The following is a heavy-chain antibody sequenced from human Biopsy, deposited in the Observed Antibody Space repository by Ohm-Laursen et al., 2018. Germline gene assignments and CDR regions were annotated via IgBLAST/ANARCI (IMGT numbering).Heavy chain of an antibody. V-gene: IGHV4-31*03. CDR1: GVSINTGCYY. Sequence: TLSLTCTVSGVSINTGCYYWTWIRLHPGTGLEWIGCIHYSGNTLYNPSLKSRLTISVDTSRNQFSLKLTAVTAADTALYYYERAGGGKIYGLWGQGTLVTVSS. CDR3: ERAGGGKIYGL. J-gene: IGHJ4*02. D-gene: IGHD3-16*01. CDR2: IHYSGNT.